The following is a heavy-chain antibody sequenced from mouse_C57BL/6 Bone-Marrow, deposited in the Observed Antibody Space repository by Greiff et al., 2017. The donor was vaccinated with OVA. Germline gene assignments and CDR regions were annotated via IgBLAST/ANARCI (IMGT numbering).Heavy chain of an antibody. CDR1: GFNIKNTY. J-gene: IGHJ2*01. CDR2: IDPANGNT. D-gene: IGHD1-1*01. CDR3: ASYYYGSSYSDY. Sequence: EVKLQESVAELVRPGASVKLSCTASGFNIKNTYMHWVKQRPEQGLEWIGRIDPANGNTKYAPKFQGKATITADTSSNTAYLQLSSLTSEDTAIYYCASYYYGSSYSDYWGQGTTLTVSS. V-gene: IGHV14-3*01.